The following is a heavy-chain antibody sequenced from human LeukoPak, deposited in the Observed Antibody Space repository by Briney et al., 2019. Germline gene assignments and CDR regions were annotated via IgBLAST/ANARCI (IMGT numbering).Heavy chain of an antibody. CDR2: INTDGSST. Sequence: GGSLRLSCAASGFTFSSYWMHWVRQAPGKGLVWVSRINTDGSSTSYADSVKGRFTISRDNAKNTLYLQMNSLRAEDTAVYYCARNDYGATLGAFDYWGQGTLVTVSS. D-gene: IGHD4-17*01. J-gene: IGHJ4*02. V-gene: IGHV3-74*01. CDR3: ARNDYGATLGAFDY. CDR1: GFTFSSYW.